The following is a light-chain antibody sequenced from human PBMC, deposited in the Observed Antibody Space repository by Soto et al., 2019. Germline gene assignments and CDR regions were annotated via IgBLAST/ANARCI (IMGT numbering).Light chain of an antibody. CDR3: QQYESLPLT. CDR1: QDINKN. CDR2: DAS. Sequence: QMTQSPSSLSASVGQRVTITCQASQDINKNLIWYQQKPGEPPKLLIYDASDLETGVPSRFSGSGSGTGFTFTISSLQPEDFATYYCQQYESLPLTFGQGTRLEIK. J-gene: IGKJ5*01. V-gene: IGKV1-33*01.